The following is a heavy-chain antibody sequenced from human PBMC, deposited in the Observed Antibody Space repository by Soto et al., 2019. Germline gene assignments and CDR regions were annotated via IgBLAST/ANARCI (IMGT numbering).Heavy chain of an antibody. Sequence: GGSLRLSCAASGFTFSSYSMNWVRQAPGKGLEWVSYISSSSSTIYYADSVKGRFTISRDNAKNSLYLQMNSLRAEDTAVYYCARDRIQNFCSSTSCPKSHGDVWGKGTTVTVSS. CDR2: ISSSSSTI. J-gene: IGHJ6*04. V-gene: IGHV3-48*01. CDR1: GFTFSSYS. CDR3: ARDRIQNFCSSTSCPKSHGDV. D-gene: IGHD2-2*01.